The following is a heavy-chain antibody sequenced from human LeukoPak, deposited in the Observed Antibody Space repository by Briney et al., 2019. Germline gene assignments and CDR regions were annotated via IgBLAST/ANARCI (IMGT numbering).Heavy chain of an antibody. CDR1: GYTFTSYY. CDR3: ASNVQTGTQNY. D-gene: IGHD1-1*01. V-gene: IGHV1-46*01. Sequence: GSVKVSCKASGYTFTSYYMHWVRQAPGQGLEWMGIINPSGGSTSYAQKFQGRVTMTRDTSTGTVYMELSSLRSEDTAVYYCASNVQTGTQNYWGQGTLVTVSS. CDR2: INPSGGST. J-gene: IGHJ4*02.